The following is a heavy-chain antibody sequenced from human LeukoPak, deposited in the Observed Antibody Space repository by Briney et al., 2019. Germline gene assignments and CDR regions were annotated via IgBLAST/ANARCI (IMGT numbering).Heavy chain of an antibody. CDR3: ASLPVGYAFDI. J-gene: IGHJ3*02. CDR2: IYYSGST. Sequence: SETLSLTCTVSGGSISSSSYYWGWIRQPPGKGLEWIGSIYYSGSTYYNPSLTSRVTISVDTSKNPFSLKLSSVTAADTPVYYCASLPVGYAFDIWGQGTMVTVSS. D-gene: IGHD2-15*01. V-gene: IGHV4-39*01. CDR1: GGSISSSSYY.